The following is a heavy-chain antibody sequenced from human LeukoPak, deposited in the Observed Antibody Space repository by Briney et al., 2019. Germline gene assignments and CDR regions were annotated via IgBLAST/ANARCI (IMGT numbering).Heavy chain of an antibody. CDR3: ARAAFRHYDSSGLLFDY. D-gene: IGHD3-22*01. Sequence: SVKVSCKASGGTFNRYAISWVRQAPGQGLEWMGGIIPIFGTANYAQKFQGRGTITTDESTSTAYMELSSLRSEDTAVYYCARAAFRHYDSSGLLFDYWGQGTLVTVSS. CDR2: IIPIFGTA. V-gene: IGHV1-69*05. CDR1: GGTFNRYA. J-gene: IGHJ4*02.